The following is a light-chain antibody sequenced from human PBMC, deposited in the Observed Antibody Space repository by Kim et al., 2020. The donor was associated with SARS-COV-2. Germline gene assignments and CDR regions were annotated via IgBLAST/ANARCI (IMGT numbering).Light chain of an antibody. V-gene: IGLV6-57*01. CDR1: SGSIDSNY. CDR3: QSHDASYQV. CDR2: EYN. J-gene: IGLJ3*02. Sequence: KTVTLSCTSSSGSIDSNYVQWYQQRPGSSPTTLIYEYNQRPSGVPVRFSGSIDSSSNSASLTISGLKIEDEADYFCQSHDASYQVFGGGTQLTVL.